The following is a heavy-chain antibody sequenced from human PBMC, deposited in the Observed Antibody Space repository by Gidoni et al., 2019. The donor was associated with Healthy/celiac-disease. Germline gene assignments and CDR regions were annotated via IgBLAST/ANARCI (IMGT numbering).Heavy chain of an antibody. Sequence: QVQLVQSGAEVNKHGASGNVSCKSSGYTFTSYYMTGLLQAPGQGLEWMGIINTSGGSTSYAQKFQGRVTMTRDTSTSTVYMELSSLRSEDTAVYYCARTLGDSRMITFGGVIVTNPFDYWGQGTLVTVSS. D-gene: IGHD3-16*02. CDR3: ARTLGDSRMITFGGVIVTNPFDY. CDR1: GYTFTSYY. V-gene: IGHV1-46*01. J-gene: IGHJ4*02. CDR2: INTSGGST.